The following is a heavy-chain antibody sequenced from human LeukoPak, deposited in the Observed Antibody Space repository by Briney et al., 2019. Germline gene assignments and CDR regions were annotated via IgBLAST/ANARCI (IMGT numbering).Heavy chain of an antibody. CDR3: ASAPTFSAPSY. D-gene: IGHD6-6*01. Sequence: ASVKVSCKASGGTFSSYAISWVRQAPGQGLEWMGRIIPILGIANYAQKFQGRVTITADKSTSTAYMELSSLRSEGTAVYYCASAPTFSAPSYWGQGTLVTVSS. CDR2: IIPILGIA. V-gene: IGHV1-69*04. J-gene: IGHJ4*02. CDR1: GGTFSSYA.